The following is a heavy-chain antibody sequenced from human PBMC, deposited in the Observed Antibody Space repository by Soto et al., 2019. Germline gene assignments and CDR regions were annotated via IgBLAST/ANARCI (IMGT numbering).Heavy chain of an antibody. CDR2: IYSGGST. CDR3: ESRIAGAG. J-gene: IGHJ4*02. D-gene: IGHD6-19*01. CDR1: GFVVSSNY. Sequence: EVQLLQSGGGLVQPGGSLRLSCAASGFVVSSNYMTWVRQAPGKGLEWVSLIYSGGSTHYADSVKGRFTISRDSSKNTLYLQMNSLRAEDTAVYYCESRIAGAGWGQGTLVTVSS. V-gene: IGHV3-66*01.